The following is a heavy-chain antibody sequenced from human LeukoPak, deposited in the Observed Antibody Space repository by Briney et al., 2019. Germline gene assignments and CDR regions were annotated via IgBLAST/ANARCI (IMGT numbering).Heavy chain of an antibody. D-gene: IGHD6-13*01. CDR2: ISYDGSNK. CDR1: GFSFSGYA. Sequence: GGSLRLSCVASGFSFSGYAIHWVQQAPGKGLEWVAVISYDGSNKYYADSVKGRFTISRDNSKNTLYLQMNSLRAEDTAVYYCARDSSRAFDYWGQGTLVTVSS. CDR3: ARDSSRAFDY. V-gene: IGHV3-30*04. J-gene: IGHJ4*02.